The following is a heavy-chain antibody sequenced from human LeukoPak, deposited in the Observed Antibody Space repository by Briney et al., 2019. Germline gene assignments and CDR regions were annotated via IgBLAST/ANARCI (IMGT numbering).Heavy chain of an antibody. CDR3: ARDPPEFVVVPAAIELSVDY. J-gene: IGHJ4*02. CDR1: GGTVSSYT. D-gene: IGHD2-2*02. Sequence: RSSVKVSCQASGGTVSSYTISWVRQAPGQGLEWMGRIIPILGIANYAQKFQGRVTITADKSTSPAYMELSSLRSEDTAVYYCARDPPEFVVVPAAIELSVDYWGQGTLVTVSS. V-gene: IGHV1-69*04. CDR2: IIPILGIA.